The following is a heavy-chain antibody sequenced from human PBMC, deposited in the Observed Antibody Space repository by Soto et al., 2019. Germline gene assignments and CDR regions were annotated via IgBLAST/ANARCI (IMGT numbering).Heavy chain of an antibody. D-gene: IGHD3-22*01. J-gene: IGHJ4*02. V-gene: IGHV4-39*01. CDR2: ISRSGTT. CDR3: ARPTYYYDSSGPPAY. CDR1: GGSINNNYYY. Sequence: SETLSLTCTVSGGSINNNYYYWGWVRQPPGKGLEWIASISRSGTTYYNPSLKSRVTKSVDTSRNQFSLTLTSVTAADTAVYYCARPTYYYDSSGPPAYWGQGTLVTVSS.